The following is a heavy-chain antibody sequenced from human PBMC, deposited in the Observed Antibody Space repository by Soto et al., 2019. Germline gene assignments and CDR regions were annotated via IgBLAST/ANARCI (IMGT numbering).Heavy chain of an antibody. V-gene: IGHV1-3*01. CDR2: INAGNGNT. CDR1: GYTFTSYA. CDR3: ARGLNGYLHYYDY. J-gene: IGHJ4*02. D-gene: IGHD5-18*01. Sequence: ASVKVSCKASGYTFTSYAMHWVRQAPGQRLEWMGWINAGNGNTKYSQKFQGRVTITRDTSASTAYMELSSLRSEDTAVYYCARGLNGYLHYYDYWGQGTPVTVSS.